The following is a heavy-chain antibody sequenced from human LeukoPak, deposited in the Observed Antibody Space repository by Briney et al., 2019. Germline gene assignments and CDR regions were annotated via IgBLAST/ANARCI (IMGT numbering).Heavy chain of an antibody. V-gene: IGHV3-30*02. CDR3: ATLGDGYPLGY. CDR2: IRYDGSNK. J-gene: IGHJ4*02. Sequence: GGSLRLSCAASRFTFSNGAMSWVRQAPGKGLEWVAFIRYDGSNKYYADSGKGRFTISRDNSKNTLYLQMNSLRAEDRAVYSCATLGDGYPLGYWGQGNLVTASS. D-gene: IGHD5-24*01. CDR1: RFTFSNGA.